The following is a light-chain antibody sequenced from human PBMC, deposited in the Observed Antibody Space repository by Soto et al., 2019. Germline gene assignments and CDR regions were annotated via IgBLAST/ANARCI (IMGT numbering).Light chain of an antibody. CDR1: SSDVGGYNY. J-gene: IGLJ1*01. CDR2: EVS. Sequence: ALTQPPSASGSPGQSVTISCTGTSSDVGGYNYVSWYQQHPGKAPKLIIYEVSKRPSGVPDRFSGSKSGNTASLTVSGLQAEDEADYYCISYALTAYVFGTGTKVTV. V-gene: IGLV2-8*01. CDR3: ISYALTAYV.